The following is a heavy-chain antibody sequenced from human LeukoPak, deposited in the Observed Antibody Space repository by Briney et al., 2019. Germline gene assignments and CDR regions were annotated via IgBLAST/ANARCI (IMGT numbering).Heavy chain of an antibody. CDR2: ISAYNGHT. CDR1: GYTFTTYG. J-gene: IGHJ4*02. D-gene: IGHD6-19*01. Sequence: RASVKVSCKASGYTFTTYGITWVRQAPGQGLEWMGWISAYNGHTNCAQKLQGRVTMTTDTSTSTAYMELRSLGSDDTAVYYCARALGSGWYFDFWGQGTLVTVSS. CDR3: ARALGSGWYFDF. V-gene: IGHV1-18*01.